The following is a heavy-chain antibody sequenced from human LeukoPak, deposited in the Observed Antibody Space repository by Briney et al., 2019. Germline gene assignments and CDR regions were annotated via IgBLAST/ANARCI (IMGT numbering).Heavy chain of an antibody. CDR3: ARQGGSVAGPRGAFDI. CDR1: GGSISSYY. Sequence: SETLTLTCTVSGGSISSYYWSWIRQPPGKGLEWIGYIYYSGSTNYNPSLKSRVTISVDTSKNQFSLKLSSVTAADTAVYYCARQGGSVAGPRGAFDIWGQGTMVTVSS. CDR2: IYYSGST. V-gene: IGHV4-59*08. D-gene: IGHD6-19*01. J-gene: IGHJ3*02.